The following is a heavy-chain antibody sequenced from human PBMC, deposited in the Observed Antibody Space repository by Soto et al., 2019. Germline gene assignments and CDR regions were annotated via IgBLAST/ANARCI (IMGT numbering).Heavy chain of an antibody. CDR1: GGTFSSYT. CDR2: IIPILGIA. V-gene: IGHV1-69*02. Sequence: SVKVSCKASGGTFSSYTISWVRQAPGQGLEWMGRIIPILGIANYAQKFQGRVTITADKSTSTAYMELSSLRSEDTAVYYCAGETYYYDSSGPHVDYWGQGTLVTVSS. CDR3: AGETYYYDSSGPHVDY. D-gene: IGHD3-22*01. J-gene: IGHJ4*02.